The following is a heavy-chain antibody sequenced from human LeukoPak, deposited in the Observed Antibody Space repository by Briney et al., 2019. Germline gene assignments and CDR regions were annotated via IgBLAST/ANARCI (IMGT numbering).Heavy chain of an antibody. J-gene: IGHJ6*03. D-gene: IGHD6-19*01. V-gene: IGHV4-59*01. CDR2: IYYSGST. CDR1: GGSINSYY. CDR3: ARGSGSGWYYYYYMDV. Sequence: PSETLSLTCTVSGGSINSYYWSWIRQPPGKGLEWIGYIYYSGSTNYNPSLKSRVTISVDTSKNQFSLKLSSVTAADTAVYYCARGSGSGWYYYYYMDVWGKGTTVTISS.